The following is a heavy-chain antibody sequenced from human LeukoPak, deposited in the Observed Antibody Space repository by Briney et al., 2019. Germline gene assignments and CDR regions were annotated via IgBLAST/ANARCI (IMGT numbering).Heavy chain of an antibody. CDR3: ASPSYSGGWYYLDY. J-gene: IGHJ4*02. D-gene: IGHD6-13*01. CDR2: IKQDGSET. CDR1: GFTFSSYW. Sequence: GGSLRLSCAASGFTFSSYWMNWVRRAPGKGLEWVAKIKQDGSETYYVDSVKGRFSISRDNAKNSLYLQMNSLRAEDTAMYYCASPSYSGGWYYLDYWGQGTLVTVSS. V-gene: IGHV3-7*01.